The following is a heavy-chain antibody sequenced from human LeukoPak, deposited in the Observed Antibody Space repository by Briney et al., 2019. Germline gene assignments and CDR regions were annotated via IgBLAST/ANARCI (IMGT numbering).Heavy chain of an antibody. CDR3: ARLRRVYGLDY. V-gene: IGHV4-34*01. J-gene: IGHJ4*02. Sequence: SETLSLTCTVSGGSISSYYWSWIRQPPGKGLEWIGEINHSGSTNYNPSLKSRVTISVDTSKNQFSLKLSSVTAADTAVYYCARLRRVYGLDYWGQGTLVTVSS. CDR2: INHSGST. D-gene: IGHD5/OR15-5a*01. CDR1: GGSISSYY.